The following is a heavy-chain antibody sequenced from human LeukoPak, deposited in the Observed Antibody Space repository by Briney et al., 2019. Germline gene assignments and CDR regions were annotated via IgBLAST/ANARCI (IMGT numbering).Heavy chain of an antibody. CDR3: ARGGTVVNGFDY. CDR2: IYYSGST. D-gene: IGHD4-23*01. V-gene: IGHV4-59*01. Sequence: SETLSLTCTVAGVSISTYYWSWLRQPPGKGLEWVGYIYYSGSTNYNPSLKSRVTMSLDTSTNKFSLKLTSVTAADTAVYYCARGGTVVNGFDYWGQGTLVTVSS. J-gene: IGHJ4*02. CDR1: GVSISTYY.